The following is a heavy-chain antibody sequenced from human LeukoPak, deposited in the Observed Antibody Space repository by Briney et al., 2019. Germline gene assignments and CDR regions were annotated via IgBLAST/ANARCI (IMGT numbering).Heavy chain of an antibody. Sequence: SETLSLTGTVSGGSISSYYWSRIRQPAGKGLEWIGRIYTSGSTNYNPSLKSRITMSVDTSKNQFSLKLSSVTAADTALYYCARGGLYYYDSNNWFDPWGQGTLVTVSS. J-gene: IGHJ5*02. CDR1: GGSISSYY. V-gene: IGHV4-4*07. CDR2: IYTSGST. D-gene: IGHD3-22*01. CDR3: ARGGLYYYDSNNWFDP.